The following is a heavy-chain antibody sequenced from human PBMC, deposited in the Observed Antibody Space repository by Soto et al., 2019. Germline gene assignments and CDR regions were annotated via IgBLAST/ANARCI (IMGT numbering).Heavy chain of an antibody. V-gene: IGHV4-61*08. D-gene: IGHD4-17*01. CDR1: GGSISSGDYY. CDR3: ARGPSDYGDPFDY. J-gene: IGHJ4*02. Sequence: TSETLSLTCTVSGGSISSGDYYWSWIRQPPGKGLEWIGYIYYSGSTNYNPSLKSRVTISVDTSKNQFSLKLSSVTAADTAVYYCARGPSDYGDPFDYWGQGTLVTVSS. CDR2: IYYSGST.